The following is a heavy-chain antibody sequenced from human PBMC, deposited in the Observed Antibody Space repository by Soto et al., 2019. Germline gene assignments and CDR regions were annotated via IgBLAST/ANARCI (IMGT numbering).Heavy chain of an antibody. Sequence: QVQLQQWGAGLLKPSETLSLTCAVYGGSFSGYYWSWIRQPPGKGLGWIGEINHSGSTNYNPSLKSRATISVDTSKNQFSRKLSSVTAADTAVYYCARGTREGWYFDLWGRGTLVTVSS. J-gene: IGHJ2*01. V-gene: IGHV4-34*01. CDR2: INHSGST. CDR3: ARGTREGWYFDL. CDR1: GGSFSGYY.